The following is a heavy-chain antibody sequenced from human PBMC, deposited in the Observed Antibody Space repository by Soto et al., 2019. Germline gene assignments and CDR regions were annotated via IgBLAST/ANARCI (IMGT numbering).Heavy chain of an antibody. Sequence: NPSETLSLTCTVSGGSISSYYWSWIRQPPGKGLEWIGYIYYSGSTNYNPSLKSRVTISVDTSKNQFSLKLSSVTAADTAVYYCARDRLWFGELFNGMDVWGQGXTVTVYS. J-gene: IGHJ6*02. CDR3: ARDRLWFGELFNGMDV. CDR2: IYYSGST. V-gene: IGHV4-59*01. D-gene: IGHD3-10*01. CDR1: GGSISSYY.